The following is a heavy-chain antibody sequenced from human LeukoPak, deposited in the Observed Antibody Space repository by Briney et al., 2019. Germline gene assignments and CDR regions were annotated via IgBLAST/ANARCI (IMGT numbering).Heavy chain of an antibody. Sequence: SETLSLTCTVSGGSISSGGYYWSWIRQHPGKGLEWIGYIYYSGSTYYNPSLKSRVTISVDTSKNQFSLKLSSVTAADTAVYYSARHRRLVVVVAATGWFDPWGQGTLVTVSS. CDR3: ARHRRLVVVVAATGWFDP. CDR2: IYYSGST. CDR1: GGSISSGGYY. J-gene: IGHJ5*02. D-gene: IGHD2-15*01. V-gene: IGHV4-31*03.